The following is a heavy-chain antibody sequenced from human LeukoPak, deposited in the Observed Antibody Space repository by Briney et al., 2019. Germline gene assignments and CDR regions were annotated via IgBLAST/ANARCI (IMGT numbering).Heavy chain of an antibody. J-gene: IGHJ6*02. CDR1: GFTFSSYS. Sequence: GGSLRLSCAASGFTFSSYSMNWVREAPGKGLEWVSSISSSSSYIYYADSVKGRFTISRDNAKNSLYLQMNSLRAEDTAVYYCARDSRSGMDVWGQGTTVTVSS. CDR3: ARDSRSGMDV. V-gene: IGHV3-21*01. CDR2: ISSSSSYI.